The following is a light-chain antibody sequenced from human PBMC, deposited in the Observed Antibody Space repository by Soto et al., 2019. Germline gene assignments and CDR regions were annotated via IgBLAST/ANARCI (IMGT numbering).Light chain of an antibody. Sequence: EIVMTQSPATLSVSPGERATLSCRARQSFSSNLAWYQQKPGQAPRLLIYGASSRATGIPARFSGSGSGTDFTLTISRLEPEDFAVYYCQHYSSSPWTFGQGTKVDIK. CDR2: GAS. CDR1: QSFSSN. CDR3: QHYSSSPWT. J-gene: IGKJ1*01. V-gene: IGKV3D-15*02.